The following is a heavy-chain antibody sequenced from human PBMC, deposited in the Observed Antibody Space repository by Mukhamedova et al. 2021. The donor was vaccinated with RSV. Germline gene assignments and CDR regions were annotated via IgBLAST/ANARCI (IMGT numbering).Heavy chain of an antibody. CDR3: ARGIAAADPFDY. Sequence: NWIRQSPSRGLEWLGRTYYRSKWYNDYAVSVKSRITINPDTSKNQFSLQLNSVTPEDTAVYYCARGIAAADPFDYWGQGTLVTVS. J-gene: IGHJ4*02. V-gene: IGHV6-1*01. CDR2: TYYRSKWYN. D-gene: IGHD6-13*01.